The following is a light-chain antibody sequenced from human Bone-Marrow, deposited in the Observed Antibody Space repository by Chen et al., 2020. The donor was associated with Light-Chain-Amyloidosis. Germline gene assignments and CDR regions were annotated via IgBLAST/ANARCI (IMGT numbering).Light chain of an antibody. Sequence: EIVLTQSPGTLSLYPGEGANLSCRASQTISSNYLTWYQQKFGQAPRLLIYGSSSRATGIPDRFTGSGSGTDITLTINRLEPEDFAMYYCQQYGTSPLTFGGGTKVEIK. CDR3: QQYGTSPLT. J-gene: IGKJ4*01. V-gene: IGKV3-20*01. CDR2: GSS. CDR1: QTISSNY.